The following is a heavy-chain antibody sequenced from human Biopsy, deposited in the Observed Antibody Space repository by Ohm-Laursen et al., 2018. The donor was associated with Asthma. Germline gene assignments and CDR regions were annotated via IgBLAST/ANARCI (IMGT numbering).Heavy chain of an antibody. Sequence: ASVKVSCNVPGGTFSNFAISWVRQAPGQGLEWLGGIMTVFGTTNYAQKFQGRVTITADESTSTAYMEVTSLRSEDTAIYYCARCQVGYSSGWSLLLKKIYYSGMDVWGQGTLVTVSS. D-gene: IGHD6-19*01. V-gene: IGHV1-69*13. CDR1: GGTFSNFA. J-gene: IGHJ4*02. CDR3: ARCQVGYSSGWSLLLKKIYYSGMDV. CDR2: IMTVFGTT.